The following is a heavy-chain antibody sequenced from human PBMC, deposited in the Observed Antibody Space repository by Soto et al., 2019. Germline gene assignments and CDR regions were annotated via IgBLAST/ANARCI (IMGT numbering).Heavy chain of an antibody. CDR2: ISYDGSNK. J-gene: IGHJ4*02. CDR1: GFTFSSYA. V-gene: IGHV3-30-3*01. CDR3: ARDIIYDILTGYLDY. D-gene: IGHD3-9*01. Sequence: GGSLRLSCAASGFTFSSYAMHWVRQAPGKGLEWVAVISYDGSNKYYADSVKGRFTISRDNSKNTLYLQMNSLRAEDTAVYYCARDIIYDILTGYLDYWGQGTLVTVSS.